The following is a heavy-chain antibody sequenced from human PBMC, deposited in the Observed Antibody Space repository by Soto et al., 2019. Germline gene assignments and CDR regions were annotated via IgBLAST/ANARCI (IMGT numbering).Heavy chain of an antibody. CDR2: ISSSGSTI. Sequence: EVQLVESGGGLVQPGGSLSLSCEASGFSFSSHTMNWARQAPGKGLEWISYISSSGSTIYYADSLRGRITISRDNAKNSLYLQMNSLRDEDTAVYYCARDRYTMWGTTNYHYNVIDVWGQGTTVTVSS. V-gene: IGHV3-48*02. D-gene: IGHD2-2*02. J-gene: IGHJ6*02. CDR3: ARDRYTMWGTTNYHYNVIDV. CDR1: GFSFSSHT.